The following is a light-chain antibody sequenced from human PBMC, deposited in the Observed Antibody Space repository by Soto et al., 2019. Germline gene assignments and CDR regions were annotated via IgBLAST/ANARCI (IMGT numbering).Light chain of an antibody. CDR3: SSYTSSNTLV. CDR1: SSDVVAYNY. CDR2: DVS. J-gene: IGLJ2*01. Sequence: QSALTQPASVSGSPGQSITISCTGTSSDVVAYNYVSWYQQHPGKAPKLMIFDVSDRPSGVSNRFSGSQSGNTASLTISGLQAEDEADYYCSSYTSSNTLVFGGGTKLTVL. V-gene: IGLV2-14*01.